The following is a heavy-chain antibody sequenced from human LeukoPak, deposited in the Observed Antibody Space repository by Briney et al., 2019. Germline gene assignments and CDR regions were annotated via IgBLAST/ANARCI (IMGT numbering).Heavy chain of an antibody. V-gene: IGHV1-18*01. CDR2: ISAYNGNT. CDR1: GYTFTSYG. J-gene: IGHJ4*02. Sequence: ASVKVSCKASGYTFTSYGISWVRQAPGQGLEWMGWISAYNGNTNYAQKFQGRGTMTTDTSTSTAYMELRSLRSDDTAVYYCARGPHSSSSGLIWLYYFDYWGQGTLVTVSS. D-gene: IGHD6-19*01. CDR3: ARGPHSSSSGLIWLYYFDY.